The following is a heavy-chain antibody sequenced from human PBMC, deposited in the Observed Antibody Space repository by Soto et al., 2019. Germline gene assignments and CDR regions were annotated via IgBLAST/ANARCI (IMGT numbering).Heavy chain of an antibody. V-gene: IGHV3-21*05. CDR2: INNSSSEI. CDR3: ARHRHTHPFDY. CDR1: GFTFGSYS. J-gene: IGHJ4*02. Sequence: SLRLSCAASGFTFGSYSMNWVRQAPGKGLEWVSYINNSSSEIYYADSVKGRFTISRDSAENSLFLQMSSLRAEDTALYYCARHRHTHPFDYWGQGTLVTVSS.